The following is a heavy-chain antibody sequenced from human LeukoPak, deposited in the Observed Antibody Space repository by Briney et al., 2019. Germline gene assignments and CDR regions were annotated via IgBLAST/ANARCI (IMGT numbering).Heavy chain of an antibody. CDR2: ISNDGIYK. V-gene: IGHV3-30*18. J-gene: IGHJ4*02. CDR1: GFSFSSHG. Sequence: GRSLRLSCAASGFSFSSHGMHWVRQAPGKGLEWVAVISNDGIYKLYGDSVKGRFTISRDDSKNTLYLQMNSLKTEDTAVYYCAKDRAFQAAGVTDYWGQGTLVTVSS. CDR3: AKDRAFQAAGVTDY. D-gene: IGHD3-10*01.